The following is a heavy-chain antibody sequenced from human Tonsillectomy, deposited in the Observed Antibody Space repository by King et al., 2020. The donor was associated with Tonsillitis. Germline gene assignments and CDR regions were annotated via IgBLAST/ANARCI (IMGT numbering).Heavy chain of an antibody. CDR2: RRYGGRNK. CDR3: AKDPGYCSGGSCYGPIDY. V-gene: IGHV3-30*02. D-gene: IGHD2-15*01. Sequence: VQLEESGGGVVQPGGSLRLSCAAYGFTFSSYGMHWVSQEPGKGLEWVALRRYGGRNKYYAGYVKGRFTISRDNSKTTLYLQMNSLRAEDTAVYYCAKDPGYCSGGSCYGPIDYWGPGTLVTVSS. CDR1: GFTFSSYG. J-gene: IGHJ4*02.